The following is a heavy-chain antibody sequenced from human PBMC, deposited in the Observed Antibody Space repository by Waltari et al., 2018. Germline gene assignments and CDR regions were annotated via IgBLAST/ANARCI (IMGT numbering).Heavy chain of an antibody. D-gene: IGHD4-17*01. CDR2: IKSKTDGGTT. CDR3: TTVPPRLGY. CDR1: GFHCSNDW. V-gene: IGHV3-15*01. J-gene: IGHJ4*02. Sequence: EVQLVESGGGLVKPGGSLRLSCTDTGFHCSNDWMSWARQAPGKGLEWVGRIKSKTDGGTTDYAAPVKGRFTISRDDSKNTLYQQMNSLKTEDTAVYYCTTVPPRLGYWGQGTLVTVSS.